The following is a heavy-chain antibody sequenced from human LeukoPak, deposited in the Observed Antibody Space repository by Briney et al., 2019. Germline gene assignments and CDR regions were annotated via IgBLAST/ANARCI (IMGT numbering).Heavy chain of an antibody. Sequence: GGSLRLSCEASGFTFSSYAMHWVRQAPGKGLEWVAFIRYDERNKYYSDSVKGRFSISRDNSKNTLYLQMNSLRDEDTAVYYCAELGITMIGGVWGKGTTVTISS. CDR3: AELGITMIGGV. V-gene: IGHV3-30*02. CDR2: IRYDERNK. D-gene: IGHD3-10*02. CDR1: GFTFSSYA. J-gene: IGHJ6*04.